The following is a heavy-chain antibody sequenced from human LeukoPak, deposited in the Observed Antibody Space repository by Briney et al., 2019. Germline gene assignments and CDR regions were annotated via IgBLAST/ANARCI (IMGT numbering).Heavy chain of an antibody. V-gene: IGHV3-23*01. Sequence: PGGSLRLSCAASGFTLSSYAMSWVRQGPGKGLEWVSAISVSGNTYHADSVKGRFTISRDSYKNSLYLQMNSLRAEDTAVYYCAKLGKTGNHYGSGRFSYYYYMDVWGKGTTVTISS. J-gene: IGHJ6*03. CDR3: AKLGKTGNHYGSGRFSYYYYMDV. CDR2: ISVSGNT. D-gene: IGHD3-10*01. CDR1: GFTLSSYA.